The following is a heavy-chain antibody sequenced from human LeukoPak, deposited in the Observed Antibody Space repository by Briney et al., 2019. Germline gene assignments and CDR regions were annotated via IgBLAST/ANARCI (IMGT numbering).Heavy chain of an antibody. V-gene: IGHV4-34*01. CDR2: INHSGST. D-gene: IGHD6-19*01. CDR3: ARGRSKRQWRPAHY. Sequence: PSETLSLTCAVYGGSFSGYYWSWIRQPPGKGLEWIGEINHSGSTNYNPSLKSRVTISVDTSKNQFSLKLSSVTAADTAVYYCARGRSKRQWRPAHYWGQGTLVTVSS. J-gene: IGHJ4*02. CDR1: GGSFSGYY.